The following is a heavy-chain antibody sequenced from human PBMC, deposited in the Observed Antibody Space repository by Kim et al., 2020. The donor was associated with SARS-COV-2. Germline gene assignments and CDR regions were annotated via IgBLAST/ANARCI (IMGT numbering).Heavy chain of an antibody. J-gene: IGHJ4*02. Sequence: SETLSLTCAVYGGSFSGYYWSWIRQPPGKGLEWIGEINHSGSTNYNPSLKSRVTISVDTSKNQFSLKLSSVTAADTAVYYCATGATQASFDYWGQGTLVTVSS. D-gene: IGHD1-26*01. CDR3: ATGATQASFDY. V-gene: IGHV4-34*01. CDR1: GGSFSGYY. CDR2: INHSGST.